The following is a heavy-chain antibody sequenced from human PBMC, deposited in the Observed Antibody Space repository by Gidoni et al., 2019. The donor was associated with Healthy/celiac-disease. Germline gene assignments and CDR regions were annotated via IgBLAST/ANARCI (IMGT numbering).Heavy chain of an antibody. J-gene: IGHJ3*02. Sequence: QVQLQESGPGLVKPSETLSLTCTVAGGSISSYYWSWIRQPPGKGLEWIGYIYYSGSTNYNPSLKSRVTISVDTSKNQFSLKLSSVTAADTAVYYCARHKGWIGELLVLSDAFDIWGQGTMVTVSS. CDR2: IYYSGST. CDR3: ARHKGWIGELLVLSDAFDI. CDR1: GGSISSYY. D-gene: IGHD1-26*01. V-gene: IGHV4-59*08.